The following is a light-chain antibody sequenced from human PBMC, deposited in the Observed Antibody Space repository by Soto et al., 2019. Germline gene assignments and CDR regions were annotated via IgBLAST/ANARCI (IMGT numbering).Light chain of an antibody. CDR3: LQYGSSPRT. J-gene: IGKJ1*01. CDR2: GAS. CDR1: RSLSSNY. Sequence: EIVLTQSPGTLSMSPGERATLSCRDSRSLSSNYLAWYQQKAGQAPRLLIYGASSRATGIPDRFSGSGSGTDFTLTISTLEAEDFAVYYCLQYGSSPRTFGQGTKVEFK. V-gene: IGKV3-20*01.